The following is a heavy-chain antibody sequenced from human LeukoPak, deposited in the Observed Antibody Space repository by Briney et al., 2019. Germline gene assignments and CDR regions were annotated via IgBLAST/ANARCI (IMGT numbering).Heavy chain of an antibody. J-gene: IGHJ5*02. Sequence: PGGSLRLSCAASGFTFSSYAMSWVRQAPGKGLVWVSCINTDGSSTTYADSVKGRFTISRDNAKNTLYLQMNSLRAEDTAVYYCARELRYFEWLSGYNWFDPWGHGTLVTVSS. CDR2: INTDGSST. D-gene: IGHD3-9*01. CDR3: ARELRYFEWLSGYNWFDP. V-gene: IGHV3-74*01. CDR1: GFTFSSYA.